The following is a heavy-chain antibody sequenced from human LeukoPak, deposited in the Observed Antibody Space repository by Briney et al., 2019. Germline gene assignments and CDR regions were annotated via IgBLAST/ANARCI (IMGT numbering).Heavy chain of an antibody. Sequence: SVKVSCKASGGTLSSYAISWVQQAPGQGLEWMGRIIPIFGIANYAQKFQGRVTITADKSTSTAYMELSSLRSEDTAVYYCVTAMVRGEYYYYGMDVWGQGTTVTVSS. CDR2: IIPIFGIA. CDR3: VTAMVRGEYYYYGMDV. D-gene: IGHD5-18*01. J-gene: IGHJ6*02. V-gene: IGHV1-69*04. CDR1: GGTLSSYA.